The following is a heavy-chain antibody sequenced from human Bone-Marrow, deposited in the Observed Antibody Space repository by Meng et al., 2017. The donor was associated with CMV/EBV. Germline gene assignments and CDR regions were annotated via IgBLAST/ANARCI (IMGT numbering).Heavy chain of an antibody. V-gene: IGHV1-2*02. J-gene: IGHJ2*01. D-gene: IGHD3-22*01. CDR2: INPNSGGT. CDR1: GYTFTGYY. Sequence: ASLKVSCKVSGYTFTGYYMHWVRQAPGQGLEWMGWINPNSGGTNYAQKFQGRVTMTRDTSISTAYMELSRLRSDDTAVYYCARGGGITMIVVVINNWYFDLWGRGTLVTVSS. CDR3: ARGGGITMIVVVINNWYFDL.